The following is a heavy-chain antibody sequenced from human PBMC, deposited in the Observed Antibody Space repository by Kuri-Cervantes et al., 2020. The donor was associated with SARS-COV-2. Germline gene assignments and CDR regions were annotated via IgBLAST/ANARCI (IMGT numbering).Heavy chain of an antibody. D-gene: IGHD3-3*01. J-gene: IGHJ4*02. CDR2: ISAYNGNT. Sequence: ASVKVSCKASGYTFTSYGISWVRQAPGQGLEWMGWISAYNGNTNYAQKLQGRVTMTTDTSTSTAYVELRSLRSDDTAVCYCARGDFWSRPFDYWGQGTLVTVSS. V-gene: IGHV1-18*01. CDR1: GYTFTSYG. CDR3: ARGDFWSRPFDY.